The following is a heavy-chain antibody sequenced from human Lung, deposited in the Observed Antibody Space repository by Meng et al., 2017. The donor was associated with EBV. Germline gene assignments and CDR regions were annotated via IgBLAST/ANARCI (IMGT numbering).Heavy chain of an antibody. D-gene: IGHD4-17*01. V-gene: IGHV6-1*01. J-gene: IGHJ4*02. Sequence: QVQLQQSGPGLVKPSXXLXLTXAXXGDSVSSISAAWDWIRQSPSRGLEWLGRTYYRSKWNNDYALSVKSRITIIPDTSKNQFSLQLNSVTPEDTAVYYCARETTVSPADIEFFDSWGQGTLVTRLL. CDR1: GDSVSSISAA. CDR3: ARETTVSPADIEFFDS. CDR2: TYYRSKWNN.